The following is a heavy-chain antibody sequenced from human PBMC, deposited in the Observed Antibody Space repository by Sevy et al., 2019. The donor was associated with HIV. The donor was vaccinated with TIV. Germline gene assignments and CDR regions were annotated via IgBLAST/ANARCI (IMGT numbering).Heavy chain of an antibody. D-gene: IGHD1-26*01. J-gene: IGHJ6*02. CDR1: GFTFSGSA. CDR3: TKVGRYYGMDV. Sequence: GGSLRLSCAASGFTFSGSAMHWVRQASGKGLEWVGRIRSKANSYAAAYAASVKGRFTISRGDSKSTAYLQMNSLKTEDTAVYYCTKVGRYYGMDVWGQGTTVTVSS. CDR2: IRSKANSYAA. V-gene: IGHV3-73*01.